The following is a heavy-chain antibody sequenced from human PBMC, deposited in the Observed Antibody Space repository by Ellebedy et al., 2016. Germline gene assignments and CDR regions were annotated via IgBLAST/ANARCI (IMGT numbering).Heavy chain of an antibody. D-gene: IGHD1-26*01. Sequence: GESLKISCKGSGYSFTSYWISWVRQMPGKGLEWMGIIYPGDSDTRYSPSFQGQVTISADKSISTAYLQWSSLKASDTAMYYCARSPSGSYCRFDNWGQGTLVTVSS. V-gene: IGHV5-51*01. CDR3: ARSPSGSYCRFDN. CDR2: IYPGDSDT. J-gene: IGHJ4*02. CDR1: GYSFTSYW.